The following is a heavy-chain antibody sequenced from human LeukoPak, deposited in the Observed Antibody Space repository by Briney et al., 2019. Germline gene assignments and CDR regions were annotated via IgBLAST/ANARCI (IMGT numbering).Heavy chain of an antibody. D-gene: IGHD3-10*01. V-gene: IGHV1-8*01. CDR2: MNPNSGNT. CDR1: GYTLTSYD. Sequence: ASVKVSCKASGYTLTSYDINWVRQATGQGLEWMGWMNPNSGNTGYAQKFQGRVTMTRNTSISTAYMELSSLRSEDAAVYYCARGSLWFGESHWGQGTLVSVSS. CDR3: ARGSLWFGESH. J-gene: IGHJ1*01.